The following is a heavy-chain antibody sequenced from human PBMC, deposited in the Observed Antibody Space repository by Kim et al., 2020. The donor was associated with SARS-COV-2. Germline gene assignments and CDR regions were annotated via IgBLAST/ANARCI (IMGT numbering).Heavy chain of an antibody. CDR1: GFTFSDYY. CDR3: ASGLGFGEFPGAFDI. V-gene: IGHV3-11*03. J-gene: IGHJ3*02. D-gene: IGHD3-10*01. Sequence: GGSLRLSCAASGFTFSDYYMSWIRQAPGKGLEWVSYISSSSSYTNYADSVKGRFTISRDNAKNSLYLQMNSLRAEDTAVYYCASGLGFGEFPGAFDIWGQGTMVTVSS. CDR2: ISSSSSYT.